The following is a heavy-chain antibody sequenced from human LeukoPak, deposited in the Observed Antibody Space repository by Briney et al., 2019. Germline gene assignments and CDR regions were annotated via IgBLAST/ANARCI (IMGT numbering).Heavy chain of an antibody. CDR1: GFTFSSYA. Sequence: PGGSLRLSCAASGFTFSSYAMHWVRQGPGKGLEWVAVISYDGSNKYYADSVKGRFTISRDNSKNTLYLQMNSLRAEDTAVYYCARPSTVVHFEDAFDIWGQGTMVTVSS. CDR2: ISYDGSNK. D-gene: IGHD4-23*01. V-gene: IGHV3-30-3*01. CDR3: ARPSTVVHFEDAFDI. J-gene: IGHJ3*02.